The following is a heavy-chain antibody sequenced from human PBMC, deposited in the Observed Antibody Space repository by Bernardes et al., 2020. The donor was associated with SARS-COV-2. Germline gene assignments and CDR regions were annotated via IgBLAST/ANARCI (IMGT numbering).Heavy chain of an antibody. J-gene: IGHJ5*02. CDR3: ARRVGSSWYGGDWFDP. CDR2: IYPGDSDT. CDR1: GYSFTSYW. Sequence: GESLKISCKGSGYSFTSYWIGWVRQMPGKGLEWMGIIYPGDSDTRYSPSFQGQVTISADKSISTAYLQWSSLKASDTAMYYCARRVGSSWYGGDWFDPWGQGTLVTVSS. D-gene: IGHD6-13*01. V-gene: IGHV5-51*01.